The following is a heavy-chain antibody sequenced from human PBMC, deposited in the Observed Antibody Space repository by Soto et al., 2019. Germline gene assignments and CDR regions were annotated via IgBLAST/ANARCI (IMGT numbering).Heavy chain of an antibody. D-gene: IGHD3-3*01. Sequence: GGSLRLSCSASGFTFSSYAMHWVRQAPGKGQEYVSAISSNGGSTYYADSVKGRFTISRDNSKNTLYLQMSSLRAEDTAVYYCVKSTRPIRLLEWGYYYYGMDVWGQGTTVTVSS. J-gene: IGHJ6*02. CDR1: GFTFSSYA. V-gene: IGHV3-64D*08. CDR3: VKSTRPIRLLEWGYYYYGMDV. CDR2: ISSNGGST.